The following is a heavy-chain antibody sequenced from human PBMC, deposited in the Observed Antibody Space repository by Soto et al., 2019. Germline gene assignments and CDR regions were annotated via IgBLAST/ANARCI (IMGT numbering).Heavy chain of an antibody. D-gene: IGHD2-15*01. V-gene: IGHV3-48*01. J-gene: IGHJ6*03. Sequence: GGSLRLSCAASGFTFNSYSMNWVRQAPGKGLEWVSYISGISSTIYYADSVKGRFTISRDNAKNSLSLQMNSLRAEDTAVYYCASGQRYCSGGSCYYYFYMDVWGKGTTVTVSS. CDR3: ASGQRYCSGGSCYYYFYMDV. CDR2: ISGISSTI. CDR1: GFTFNSYS.